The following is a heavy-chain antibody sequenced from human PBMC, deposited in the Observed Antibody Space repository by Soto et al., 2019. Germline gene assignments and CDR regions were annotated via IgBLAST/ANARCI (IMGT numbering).Heavy chain of an antibody. V-gene: IGHV4-38-2*01. CDR3: ARLVSDMIVRGLRAHDWFDP. CDR2: IYHSGST. CDR1: GYSISSGYY. J-gene: IGHJ5*02. Sequence: SETLSLTCAVSGYSISSGYYWGWIRQPPGKGLEWIGSIYHSGSTYYNPSLKSRVTISVDTSKNQFSLKLSSVAAADTAVYYCARLVSDMIVRGLRAHDWFDPWGQGTLVTVSS. D-gene: IGHD3-22*01.